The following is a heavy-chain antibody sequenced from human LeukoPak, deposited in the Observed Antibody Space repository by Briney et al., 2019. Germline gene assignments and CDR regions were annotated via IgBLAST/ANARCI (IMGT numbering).Heavy chain of an antibody. CDR3: ARWGIMVTFGGVIGPDHYGMDV. V-gene: IGHV1-8*01. Sequence: ASVKVSCKASGYTFTSYDINWVRQATGQGLEWMGWMNPNSGNTGYAQKFQGRVTMTRNTSISTAYMELSSLRSDDTAVYYCARWGIMVTFGGVIGPDHYGMDVWGQGTTVTVSS. D-gene: IGHD3-16*02. CDR1: GYTFTSYD. CDR2: MNPNSGNT. J-gene: IGHJ6*02.